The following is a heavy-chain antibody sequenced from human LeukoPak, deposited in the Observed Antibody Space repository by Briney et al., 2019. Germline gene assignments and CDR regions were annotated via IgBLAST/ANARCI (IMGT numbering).Heavy chain of an antibody. Sequence: PSETLSLTCAVYGGSFSGYYWSWIRQPPGKGLEWIGEINHSGNTNYNPSLKGRVTISVDTSKNQFSLKLSSVTAADTAVYYCARERTTIGYYYYYYMDVWGKGTTVTVSS. CDR3: ARERTTIGYYYYYYMDV. D-gene: IGHD1-26*01. V-gene: IGHV4-34*01. J-gene: IGHJ6*03. CDR1: GGSFSGYY. CDR2: INHSGNT.